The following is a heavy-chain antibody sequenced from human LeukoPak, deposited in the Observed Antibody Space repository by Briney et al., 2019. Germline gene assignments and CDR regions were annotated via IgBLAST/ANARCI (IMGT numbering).Heavy chain of an antibody. Sequence: PGGSLRLSCAASGFTFSSYAMSWVRQAPGKRLEWVSAISGSGGSTYYADSVKGRFTISRDNSKNTLYLQMNSLRAEDTAVYYCAKFGDVDTAMGDFDYWGQGTLVTVSS. CDR3: AKFGDVDTAMGDFDY. CDR1: GFTFSSYA. CDR2: ISGSGGST. V-gene: IGHV3-23*01. J-gene: IGHJ4*02. D-gene: IGHD5-18*01.